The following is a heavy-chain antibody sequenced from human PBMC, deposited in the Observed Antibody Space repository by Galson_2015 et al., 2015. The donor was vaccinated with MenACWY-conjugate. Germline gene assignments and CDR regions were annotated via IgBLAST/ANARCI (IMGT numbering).Heavy chain of an antibody. CDR3: ARGRLRGSDY. D-gene: IGHD2-21*01. V-gene: IGHV4-61*05. Sequence: SETLSLTCTVSGGSISSSSYYWTWIRQSPGEGLEWIGWIYYRGNTNYNPSLKSRVTISLDTSKNQFSLKLYSVTAADTAIYYCARGRLRGSDYWGQGILVTVSS. J-gene: IGHJ4*02. CDR2: IYYRGNT. CDR1: GGSISSSSYY.